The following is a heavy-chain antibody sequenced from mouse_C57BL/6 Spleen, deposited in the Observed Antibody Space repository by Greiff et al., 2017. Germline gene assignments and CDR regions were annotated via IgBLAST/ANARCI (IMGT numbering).Heavy chain of an antibody. V-gene: IGHV1-82*01. J-gene: IGHJ3*01. D-gene: IGHD2-4*01. CDR2: IYPGDGDT. Sequence: VQRVESGPELVKPGASVKISCKASGYAFRSSWMNWVKQRPGKGLEWIGRIYPGDGDTNYNGKFKGKATLTADKSSSTAYMQLSSLTSEDSAVYFCARKPLYYDYDGFAYWGQGTLVTVSA. CDR3: ARKPLYYDYDGFAY. CDR1: GYAFRSSW.